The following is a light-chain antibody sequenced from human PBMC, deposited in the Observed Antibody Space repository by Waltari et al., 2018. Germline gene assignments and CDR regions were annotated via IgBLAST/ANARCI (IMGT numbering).Light chain of an antibody. V-gene: IGLV2-14*01. CDR1: SRDVCGYNY. CDR3: SSYTSSSSHV. CDR2: EVS. Sequence: QSALTQPASVSRSPGQSLAISATVASRDVCGYNYVSWYQQHTDKAPKLMIYEVSNRPSGVSTRLSGYKSGKTSSLTISGLQAEDEADYYCSSYTSSSSHVFGTGTKVTVL. J-gene: IGLJ1*01.